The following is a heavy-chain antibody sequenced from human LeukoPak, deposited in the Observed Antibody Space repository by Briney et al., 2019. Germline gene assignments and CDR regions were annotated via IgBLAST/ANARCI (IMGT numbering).Heavy chain of an antibody. J-gene: IGHJ6*02. Sequence: GRSLRLSCAASGFTFSSYAMHWVRQAPGKGLEWVAVISYDGSNKYYADSVKGRFTISRDNSKNTLYLQMNSLRAEDTAVYYCAKDEPDYGGNSGHYYYYGMDVWGQGTTVTVSS. V-gene: IGHV3-30-3*01. D-gene: IGHD4-23*01. CDR1: GFTFSSYA. CDR3: AKDEPDYGGNSGHYYYYGMDV. CDR2: ISYDGSNK.